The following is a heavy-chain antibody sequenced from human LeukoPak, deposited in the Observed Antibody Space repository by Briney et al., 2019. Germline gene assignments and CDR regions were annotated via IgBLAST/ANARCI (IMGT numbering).Heavy chain of an antibody. J-gene: IGHJ6*02. CDR1: GYSFTSYR. CDR3: ARTNSPGGGYAIVVFYGMDV. CDR2: IYPGDPDT. V-gene: IGHV5-51*01. Sequence: GESLKISCKGSGYSFTSYRIGWVRQMPGKGLEWMGIIYPGDPDTRYSPSFQGQVTISADKSISTAYLQWSSLKASDTAMYYCARTNSPGGGYAIVVFYGMDVWGQGTTVTVSS. D-gene: IGHD2-15*01.